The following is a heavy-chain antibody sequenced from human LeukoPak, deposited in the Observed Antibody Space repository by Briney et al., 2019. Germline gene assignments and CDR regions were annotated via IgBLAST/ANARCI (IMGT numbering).Heavy chain of an antibody. CDR2: ICGSGDST. CDR3: AKDFINYDSSGYPGGAFDI. CDR1: GFTFSNYA. Sequence: GSLRLSCAASGFTFSNYALSWVRPASGKGLGWVSVICGSGDSTHYTDSVKGRFTISRDNFKNALYLQMNRLSAEDTAVYYCAKDFINYDSSGYPGGAFDIWGQGTMVTVSS. D-gene: IGHD3-22*01. J-gene: IGHJ3*02. V-gene: IGHV3-23*01.